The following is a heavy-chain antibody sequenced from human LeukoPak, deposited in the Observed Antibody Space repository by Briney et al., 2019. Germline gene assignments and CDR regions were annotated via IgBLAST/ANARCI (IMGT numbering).Heavy chain of an antibody. CDR1: GGSSSNYF. D-gene: IGHD5-18*01. CDR2: IHTSGTT. V-gene: IGHV4-4*07. CDR3: ARLVDTAMVRSHMDV. J-gene: IGHJ6*03. Sequence: PSETLSLTCTVSGGSSSNYFCTWLRQSAGAGLECIGRIHTSGTTYYNPSLKSRVTISVDTSKNQFSLKLSSVTAADTAVYYCARLVDTAMVRSHMDVWGKGITVTVSS.